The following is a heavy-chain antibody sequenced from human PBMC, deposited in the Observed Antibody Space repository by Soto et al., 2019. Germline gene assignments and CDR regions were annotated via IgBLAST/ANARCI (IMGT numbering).Heavy chain of an antibody. CDR3: AKDGSCSGGSCYSWFDP. CDR2: INPGDSDT. D-gene: IGHD2-15*01. CDR1: GYIFTTYW. V-gene: IGHV5-51*01. Sequence: LGEPLKISCQGSGYIFTTYWIGWVRQMPGKGLEWMGIINPGDSDTKYSPSFQGQVTISADKSINTAYLQWSSLKASDTAMYYCAKDGSCSGGSCYSWFDPWGQGTVVIVSS. J-gene: IGHJ5*02.